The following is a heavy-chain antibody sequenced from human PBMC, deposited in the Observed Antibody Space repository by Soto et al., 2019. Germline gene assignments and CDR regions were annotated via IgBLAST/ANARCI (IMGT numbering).Heavy chain of an antibody. J-gene: IGHJ4*02. D-gene: IGHD5-18*01. CDR1: GFTFSSYA. CDR2: ISGSGGST. V-gene: IGHV3-23*01. CDR3: AKESMDSHGLDY. Sequence: EVQLLESGGGLVQPGGSLRLSCAASGFTFSSYAMSWVRQAPGKGLGWVSAISGSGGSTYYADSVKGRFTISRDNSKNTLYMPMNILRAEDTAVYYCAKESMDSHGLDYWGQGTLVTVSS.